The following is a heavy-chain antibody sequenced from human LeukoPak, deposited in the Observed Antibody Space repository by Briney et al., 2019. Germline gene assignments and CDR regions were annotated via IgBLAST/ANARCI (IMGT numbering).Heavy chain of an antibody. J-gene: IGHJ5*02. CDR2: IYYSVST. CDR1: GGSISSSSYY. CDR3: ARDHRIAVAGTSSGFDP. Sequence: SETLSLTCTVPGGSISSSSYYWGWIRQPPGKGLEWLGRIYYSVSTYYNTSLKSRVTISVDTSKTQCSLKLTSVTAADTAVYYCARDHRIAVAGTSSGFDPWGQGTLVTVSS. V-gene: IGHV4-39*07. D-gene: IGHD6-19*01.